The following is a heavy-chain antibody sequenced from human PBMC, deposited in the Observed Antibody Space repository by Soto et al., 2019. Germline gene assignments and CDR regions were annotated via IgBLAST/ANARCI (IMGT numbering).Heavy chain of an antibody. CDR1: GYSFTNYW. Sequence: GESLKISCKGSGYSFTNYWIAWVRQMPGKGLEWMGIFCPGDSKTKYSPSFQGQVTMSADKSINTAYLQWSSLKASDTAMYYCARRMETAMVSDYWGQGTLVTVSS. D-gene: IGHD5-18*01. CDR3: ARRMETAMVSDY. J-gene: IGHJ4*02. CDR2: FCPGDSKT. V-gene: IGHV5-51*01.